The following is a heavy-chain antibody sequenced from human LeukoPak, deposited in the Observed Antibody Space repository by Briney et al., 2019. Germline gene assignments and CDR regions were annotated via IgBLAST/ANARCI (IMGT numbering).Heavy chain of an antibody. CDR3: ARSITGTDLKDY. J-gene: IGHJ4*02. CDR2: INPNSGGT. Sequence: ASVKVSCKASGYTFTGYYMHWVRQAPGQGLEWMGWINPNSGGTNYAQKFQGRVTVTRDTSISTAYMELSRLRSDDTAVYYCARSITGTDLKDYWGQRTVVTVSS. CDR1: GYTFTGYY. V-gene: IGHV1-2*02. D-gene: IGHD1-20*01.